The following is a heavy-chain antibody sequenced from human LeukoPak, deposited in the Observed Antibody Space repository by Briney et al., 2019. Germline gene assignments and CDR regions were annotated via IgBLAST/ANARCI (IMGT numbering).Heavy chain of an antibody. Sequence: PSETLSLTCAVYGGSFSGYYWGWIRQPPGKGLEWIGNIYYGGSTYYNPSLKSRVTTSIDTSKNQFSLKLSSVTAADTAVYYCARATEPGSSTWDWFDPWGQGTLVTVSS. CDR1: GGSFSGYY. V-gene: IGHV4-34*01. CDR2: IYYGGST. D-gene: IGHD2-2*01. CDR3: ARATEPGSSTWDWFDP. J-gene: IGHJ5*02.